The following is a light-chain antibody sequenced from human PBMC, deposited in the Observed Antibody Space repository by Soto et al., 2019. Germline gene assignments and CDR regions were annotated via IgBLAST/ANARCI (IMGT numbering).Light chain of an antibody. CDR3: SSYAGSNTPYV. CDR1: SSDVGGYNY. Sequence: QSALTQPPSASGSHGQSVTISCTGTSSDVGGYNYVSWYQQHPGKAPKLMIYEVSKRPSGVPDRFSGSKSGNTASLTVSGLQAEDEADYYCSSYAGSNTPYVFGTGTKVTVL. J-gene: IGLJ1*01. V-gene: IGLV2-8*01. CDR2: EVS.